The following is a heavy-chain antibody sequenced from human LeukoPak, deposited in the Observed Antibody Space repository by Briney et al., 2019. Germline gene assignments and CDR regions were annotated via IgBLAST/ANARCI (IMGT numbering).Heavy chain of an antibody. CDR2: INYSGST. CDR1: GGSISSGGYY. D-gene: IGHD3-3*01. CDR3: ARDQTYDGFDY. Sequence: PSETLSLTCTVSGGSISSGGYYWSWIRQHPGKGLEWIGYINYSGSTYYNPSLKSRVTISVDTSKNQFSLKLSSVTAADTAVYYCARDQTYDGFDYWGQGTLVTVSS. J-gene: IGHJ4*02. V-gene: IGHV4-31*03.